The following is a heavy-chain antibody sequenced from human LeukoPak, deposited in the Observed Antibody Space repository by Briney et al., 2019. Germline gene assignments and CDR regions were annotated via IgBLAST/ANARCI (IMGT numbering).Heavy chain of an antibody. CDR3: ARQKHIVVVIAHKDAFDI. Sequence: PSETLSLTCTVSGGSISSGSYYWSWIRQPAGKGLEWIGRIYTSGSTNYNPSLKSRVTISVDTSKNQFSLKLSSVTAADTAVYYCARQKHIVVVIAHKDAFDIWGQGTMVTVSS. CDR2: IYTSGST. CDR1: GGSISSGSYY. D-gene: IGHD2-21*01. J-gene: IGHJ3*02. V-gene: IGHV4-61*02.